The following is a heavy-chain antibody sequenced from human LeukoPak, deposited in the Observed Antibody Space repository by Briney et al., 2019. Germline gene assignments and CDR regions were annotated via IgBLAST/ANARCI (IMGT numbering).Heavy chain of an antibody. J-gene: IGHJ6*04. CDR1: GFTFSSYA. CDR2: ISGSGGST. V-gene: IGHV3-23*01. Sequence: GGSLRLSCAASGFTFSSYAMSWVRQAPGKGLEWGSAISGSGGSTYYADSVKGRFTISRDNSKNTLYLQMNSLRAEDTAVYYCAKDKATMDYYGMDVWGKGTTVTVSS. CDR3: AKDKATMDYYGMDV. D-gene: IGHD5-12*01.